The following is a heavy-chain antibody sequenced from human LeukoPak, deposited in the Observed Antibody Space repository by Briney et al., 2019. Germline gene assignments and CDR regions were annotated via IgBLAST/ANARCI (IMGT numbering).Heavy chain of an antibody. V-gene: IGHV5-51*04. Sequence: GESLKISCMGSGYSFTNSFIGWLRQMPGKGLEWMGIIFPDSDTRYSPSFQGQLAFSVDHLIGTAYLQWSSLKPSDTAMYYCATVDPQYYDILTGRDDVFDIWGQGTRVSVSS. CDR2: IFPDSDT. D-gene: IGHD3-9*01. CDR1: GYSFTNSF. CDR3: ATVDPQYYDILTGRDDVFDI. J-gene: IGHJ3*02.